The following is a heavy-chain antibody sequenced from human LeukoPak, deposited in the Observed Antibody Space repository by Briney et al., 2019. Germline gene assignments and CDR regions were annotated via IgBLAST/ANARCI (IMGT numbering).Heavy chain of an antibody. CDR2: ISYDGSDK. CDR1: GFTFSSYG. V-gene: IGHV3-30*18. J-gene: IGHJ5*02. CDR3: AKASGPTVTTGVSWFDP. Sequence: PGGSRRLSCAASGFTFSSYGMHWVRQAPGKGLEWVAVISYDGSDKYSADSVKGRFTISRDNSKNTLYLQMNSLRAEDTAVYYCAKASGPTVTTGVSWFDPWGQGTLVTVSS. D-gene: IGHD4-17*01.